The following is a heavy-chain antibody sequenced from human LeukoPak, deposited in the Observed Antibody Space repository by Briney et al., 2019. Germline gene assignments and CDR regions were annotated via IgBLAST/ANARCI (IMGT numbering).Heavy chain of an antibody. J-gene: IGHJ4*02. CDR3: AKDSGYSGYNSGFDY. Sequence: GGSLRLSCAASGFTFSSYGVHWVRQAPGKGLEWVAFIRYDGSNKYYADSVKGRFTISRDNSKNTLYLQMNSLRAEDTAVYYCAKDSGYSGYNSGFDYWGQGTLVTVSS. D-gene: IGHD5-12*01. V-gene: IGHV3-30*02. CDR1: GFTFSSYG. CDR2: IRYDGSNK.